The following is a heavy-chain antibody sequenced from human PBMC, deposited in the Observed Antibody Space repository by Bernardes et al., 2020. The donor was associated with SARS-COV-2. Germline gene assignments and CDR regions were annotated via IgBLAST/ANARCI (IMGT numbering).Heavy chain of an antibody. CDR1: GYTFTGYY. D-gene: IGHD6-13*01. Sequence: ASVKVSCKASGYTFTGYYMHWVRQAPGQGLEWMGWINPNSGGTNYAQKFQGRVTMTRDTSISTAYMELSRLRSDDTAVYYCARDGSSSWYVWFDPWGQGTLGTVSS. V-gene: IGHV1-2*02. J-gene: IGHJ5*02. CDR2: INPNSGGT. CDR3: ARDGSSSWYVWFDP.